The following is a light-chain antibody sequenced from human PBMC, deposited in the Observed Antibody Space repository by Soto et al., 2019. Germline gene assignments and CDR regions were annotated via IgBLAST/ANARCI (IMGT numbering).Light chain of an antibody. CDR2: AAS. Sequence: ELVLTQSPAPLSLSPGERATLSCRASQSVSSYLAWYQKKPGQAPRLLIYAASNRATGIPARFSGSGSGTDFTLTISSLEPEDFAVYYCQHRSNWPRVTFGPGTKVDIK. CDR3: QHRSNWPRVT. CDR1: QSVSSY. J-gene: IGKJ3*01. V-gene: IGKV3-11*01.